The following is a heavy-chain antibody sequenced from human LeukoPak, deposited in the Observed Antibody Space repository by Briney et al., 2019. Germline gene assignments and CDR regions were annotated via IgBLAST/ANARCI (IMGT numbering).Heavy chain of an antibody. CDR3: AELGITMIGGV. CDR2: ISSSGSTI. J-gene: IGHJ6*04. CDR1: GFSFSNYD. Sequence: GGSLRLSCAASGFSFSNYDMNWVRQAPGKGLEWVSYISSSGSTIYYADSVKGRFTISRDNAKNSLYLQMNSLRAEDTAVYYCAELGITMIGGVWGKGTTVTISS. V-gene: IGHV3-48*03. D-gene: IGHD3-10*02.